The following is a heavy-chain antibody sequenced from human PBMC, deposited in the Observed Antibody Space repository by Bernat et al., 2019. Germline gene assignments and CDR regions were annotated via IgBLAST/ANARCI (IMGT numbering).Heavy chain of an antibody. V-gene: IGHV3-23*04. CDR3: AKAPRVGATIDWCFDL. J-gene: IGHJ2*01. CDR1: GFTFSSYA. CDR2: ISGSGGST. D-gene: IGHD1-26*01. Sequence: EVQLVESGGGLVQPGGSLRLSCAASGFTFSSYAMSWVRQAPGKGLEWISAISGSGGSTYYADSVKGRFTISRDNSKNTLYLQMNSLRAEDTAVYYCAKAPRVGATIDWCFDLWGRGTLVTVSS.